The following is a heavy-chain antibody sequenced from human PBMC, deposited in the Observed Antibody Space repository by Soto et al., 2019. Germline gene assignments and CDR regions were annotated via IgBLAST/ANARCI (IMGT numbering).Heavy chain of an antibody. V-gene: IGHV1-69*01. D-gene: IGHD2-2*01. CDR2: IIPIPGTA. Sequence: QVQLVQSGAEVKKPGSSVKGSCKASGGTFGSYAISWVRQAPGQGLEWMGGIIPIPGTANYAQKFQGRVTIAADESTSTAYMELCSLRSEDTAVYYCARSQGSSTSLEIYYYYYYGMDVWGQGTTVTVSS. CDR3: ARSQGSSTSLEIYYYYYYGMDV. CDR1: GGTFGSYA. J-gene: IGHJ6*02.